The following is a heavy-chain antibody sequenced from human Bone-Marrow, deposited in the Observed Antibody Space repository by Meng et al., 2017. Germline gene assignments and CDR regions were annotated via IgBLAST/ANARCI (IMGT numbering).Heavy chain of an antibody. Sequence: ASVKVSCKASGYTFTSYDINWVRQATGQGLEWMGWMNPNSGNTGYAQKFQGRVTMTRDTSISTAYMELSRLRSDDTAVYYCARDWGWLQDYYYYYGMDVWGQGTTVTVSS. CDR3: ARDWGWLQDYYYYYGMDV. D-gene: IGHD5-24*01. CDR1: GYTFTSYD. J-gene: IGHJ6*02. CDR2: MNPNSGNT. V-gene: IGHV1-8*01.